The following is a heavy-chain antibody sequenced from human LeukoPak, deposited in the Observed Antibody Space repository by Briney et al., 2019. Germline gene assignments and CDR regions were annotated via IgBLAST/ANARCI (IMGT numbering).Heavy chain of an antibody. J-gene: IGHJ4*02. CDR1: GFTFSSYA. V-gene: IGHV3-23*01. Sequence: GGSLRLSCAASGFTFSSYAMSWVRQAPGKGLEWVSAISGSGGSTYYADSVKGRFTISRDNAKNSLYLQMNSLRAEDTAVYYCARDLRGWRYYYGSGSYSLDYWGQGTLVTVSS. CDR3: ARDLRGWRYYYGSGSYSLDY. D-gene: IGHD3-10*01. CDR2: ISGSGGST.